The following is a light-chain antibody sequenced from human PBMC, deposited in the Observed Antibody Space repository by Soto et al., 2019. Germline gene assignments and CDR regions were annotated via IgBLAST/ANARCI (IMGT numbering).Light chain of an antibody. J-gene: IGKJ1*01. Sequence: IQLTQSPSSLSASVGDRVTISCRASRDIRNVLAWYQQKPGKAPKRLIYAASSLQSGVPSRFSGSGSGTEFTLTISSLQPEDFATYYCLQHNSYPLTFGQGTKVEIK. CDR3: LQHNSYPLT. V-gene: IGKV1-17*01. CDR1: RDIRNV. CDR2: AAS.